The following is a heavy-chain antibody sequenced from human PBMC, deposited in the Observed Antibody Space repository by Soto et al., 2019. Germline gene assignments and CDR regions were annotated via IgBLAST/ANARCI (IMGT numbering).Heavy chain of an antibody. CDR2: IIPIFGTA. J-gene: IGHJ6*02. D-gene: IGHD6-25*01. Sequence: SVKVSCKASGGTFSSYAISWVRQAPGQGLEWMGGIIPIFGTANYAQKFQGRVTITADESTSTAYMEPSSLRSEDTAVYYCARPSGIAAATAYYYYYGMDVWGQGTTVTVSS. CDR1: GGTFSSYA. V-gene: IGHV1-69*13. CDR3: ARPSGIAAATAYYYYYGMDV.